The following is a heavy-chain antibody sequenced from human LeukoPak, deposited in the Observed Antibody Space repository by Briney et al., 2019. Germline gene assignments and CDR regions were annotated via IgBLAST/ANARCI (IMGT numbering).Heavy chain of an antibody. V-gene: IGHV4-31*03. Sequence: PSETLSLTCTVSGGSISSGGYYWSWIRQHPGKGLEWIGYIYYSGSTYYNPSLKSRVTISVDTSKNQFSLKLSSVTAADTAVYYCAGEYQEGAFDIWGQWTMVTVSS. CDR3: AGEYQEGAFDI. D-gene: IGHD2-2*01. CDR2: IYYSGST. CDR1: GGSISSGGYY. J-gene: IGHJ3*02.